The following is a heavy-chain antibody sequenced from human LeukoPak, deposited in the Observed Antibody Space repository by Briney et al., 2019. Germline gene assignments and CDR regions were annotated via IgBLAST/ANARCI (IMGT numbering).Heavy chain of an antibody. CDR3: ARGDIVVLPAGIPHNWFDP. J-gene: IGHJ5*02. D-gene: IGHD2-2*02. CDR1: GYTFTGYY. V-gene: IGHV1-2*02. CDR2: INPNSGGT. Sequence: PGASVKVSCKASGYTFTGYYMHWVRQAPGQGLEWMGWINPNSGGTNYAQKFQGRVTMTRDTSISTAYLELSRLRSDDTAVYYCARGDIVVLPAGIPHNWFDPWGQGTLVTVSS.